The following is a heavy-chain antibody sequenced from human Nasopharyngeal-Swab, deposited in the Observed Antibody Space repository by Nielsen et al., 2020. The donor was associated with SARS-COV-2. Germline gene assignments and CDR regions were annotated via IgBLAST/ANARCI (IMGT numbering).Heavy chain of an antibody. CDR1: GFTFSSYW. Sequence: GGSLRLSCAASGFTFSSYWMSWVRQAPGKGLEWISDISSSGSTTHYADSMKGRFTISRDNAKKSLYLQMNSLRAEDTAVYYCARGVETIHHWGQGSLVTVSS. D-gene: IGHD5-24*01. CDR3: ARGVETIHH. CDR2: ISSSGSTT. V-gene: IGHV3-48*04. J-gene: IGHJ1*01.